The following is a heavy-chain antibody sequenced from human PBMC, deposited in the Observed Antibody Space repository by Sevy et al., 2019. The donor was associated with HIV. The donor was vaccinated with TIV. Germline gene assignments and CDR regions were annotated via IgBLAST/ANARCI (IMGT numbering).Heavy chain of an antibody. CDR2: IWSDGSNK. CDR1: GFTFSDYV. D-gene: IGHD1-7*01. V-gene: IGHV3-33*01. CDR3: AREERSGTTTSFDY. Sequence: GGSLRLSCAASGFTFSDYVMHWVRQAPGKGLEWVAVIWSDGSNKYYGDSVKGRFTISRDSSKNTLFLQMNSLRVDDTAVYYCAREERSGTTTSFDYWGQGALVTVSS. J-gene: IGHJ4*02.